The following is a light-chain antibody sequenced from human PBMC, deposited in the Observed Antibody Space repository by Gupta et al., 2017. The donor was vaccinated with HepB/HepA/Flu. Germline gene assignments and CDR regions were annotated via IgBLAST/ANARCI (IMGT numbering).Light chain of an antibody. CDR3: SSYTRTITPV. CDR2: DVT. V-gene: IGLV2-14*01. CDR1: SSDVGGYNY. Sequence: QSALTQPASVSGSPGQPITISCTGTSSDVGGYNYVSWYQQFPGKAPKLLIYDVTSRPSGVSSRFSGSKSGNTASLTISGLQAEDEADYYCSSYTRTITPVFGGGTKLTVL. J-gene: IGLJ2*01.